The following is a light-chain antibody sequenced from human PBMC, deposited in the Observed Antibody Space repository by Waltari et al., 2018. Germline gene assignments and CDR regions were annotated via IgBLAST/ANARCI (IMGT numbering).Light chain of an antibody. CDR2: KAS. J-gene: IGKJ2*03. CDR1: ENVNYF. Sequence: DIQITQSPSPLSPSVGDRVSITCRASENVNYFLNWYQQKPGKAPNLLIYKASTLQSGVPSRFSGSGSGADYTFTISSLQSEDVATYYCQHNYGTPYSFGQGTKVEIK. V-gene: IGKV1-39*01. CDR3: QHNYGTPYS.